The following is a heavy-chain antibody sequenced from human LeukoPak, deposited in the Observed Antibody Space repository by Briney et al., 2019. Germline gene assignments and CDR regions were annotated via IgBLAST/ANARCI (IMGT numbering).Heavy chain of an antibody. Sequence: GESLKISCKGSGYSFTSYWIGWVRQMPGKGLEWMGIIYPGDSDTRYSPSFQGQVTISADKSISTAYLQWSSLKASDTAMYYCARVDRSRWQWLVGWFDPWGQGTLVRVFS. CDR1: GYSFTSYW. CDR3: ARVDRSRWQWLVGWFDP. V-gene: IGHV5-51*01. CDR2: IYPGDSDT. J-gene: IGHJ5*02. D-gene: IGHD6-19*01.